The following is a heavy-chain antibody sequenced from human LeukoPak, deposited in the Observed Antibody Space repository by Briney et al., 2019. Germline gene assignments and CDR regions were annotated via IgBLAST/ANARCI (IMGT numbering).Heavy chain of an antibody. Sequence: GGSLRLSCEASGHTFSNSSLGWLRQAPGKGLEWVSGMSAGADTYYADSVRGRFTISRDLSKDTLSLQMDSLRADDTAVYYCAIGCHCNYGLSSWFDPWGQGTLVIVSS. V-gene: IGHV3-23*01. CDR2: MSAGADT. D-gene: IGHD1-7*01. J-gene: IGHJ5*02. CDR1: GHTFSNSS. CDR3: AIGCHCNYGLSSWFDP.